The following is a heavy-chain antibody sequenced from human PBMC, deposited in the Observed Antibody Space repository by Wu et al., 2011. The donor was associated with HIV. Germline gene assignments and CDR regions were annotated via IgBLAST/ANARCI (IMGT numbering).Heavy chain of an antibody. CDR3: ARGTIVGATGDYYYGMDV. CDR2: IIPIFGTA. D-gene: IGHD1-26*01. Sequence: QVQLVQSGAEVKKPGSSVKVSCKASGGTFSSYAISWVRQAPGQGLEWMGGIIPIFGTANYAQKFQGRVTITADKSTSTAYMELSSLRSEDTAVYYCARGTIVGATGDYYYGMDVWGQGTTVTVSS. V-gene: IGHV1-69*06. J-gene: IGHJ6*02. CDR1: GGTFSSYA.